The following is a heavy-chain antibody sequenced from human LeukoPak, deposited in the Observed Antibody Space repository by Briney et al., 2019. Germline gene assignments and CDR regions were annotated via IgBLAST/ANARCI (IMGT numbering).Heavy chain of an antibody. CDR3: AKESMQYAGATDY. Sequence: PSETLSLTCTVSGGSISNKYWSWIRQPPGKGLEWIGYIYYSGSTNYNPSLKSRVTTLVDTSKNQFSLKLSSVTAADTAVYYCAKESMQYAGATDYWGQGTLVTVSS. V-gene: IGHV4-59*01. CDR1: GGSISNKY. CDR2: IYYSGST. J-gene: IGHJ4*02. D-gene: IGHD1-26*01.